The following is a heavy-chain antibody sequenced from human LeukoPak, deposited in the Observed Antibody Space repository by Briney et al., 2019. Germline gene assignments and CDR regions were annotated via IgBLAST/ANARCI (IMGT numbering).Heavy chain of an antibody. V-gene: IGHV1-8*03. D-gene: IGHD3-3*01. J-gene: IGHJ3*02. CDR3: ARVGTYYDFWSGPPYAFDI. CDR2: MNPNSGNT. CDR1: GYTFTSYD. Sequence: ASVKVSCKASGYTFTSYDINWGRQATGQGLEWMGWMNPNSGNTGYAQKFQGRVTITRNTSISTAYMELSSLRSEDTAVYYCARVGTYYDFWSGPPYAFDIWGQGTMVTVSS.